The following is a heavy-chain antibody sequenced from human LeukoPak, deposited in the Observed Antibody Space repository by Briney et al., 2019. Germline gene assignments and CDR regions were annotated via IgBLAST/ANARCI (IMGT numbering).Heavy chain of an antibody. J-gene: IGHJ4*02. CDR3: AREGGLEYSSSSLAH. V-gene: IGHV3-23*01. D-gene: IGHD6-6*01. CDR1: GFTFSSYS. CDR2: LSASGSST. Sequence: GGSLRLSCAASGFTFSSYSMNWVRQAPGKGLEWVSSLSASGSSTSYADSVKGRFTISRDNSKNTLHLQMNSLRAEDTAVYYCAREGGLEYSSSSLAHWGQGTLVTVSS.